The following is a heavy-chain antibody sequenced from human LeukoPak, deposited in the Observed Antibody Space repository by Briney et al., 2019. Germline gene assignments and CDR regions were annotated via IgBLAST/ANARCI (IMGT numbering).Heavy chain of an antibody. CDR1: GVSISSGDYY. CDR3: ARVGSSALFDY. Sequence: PSQTLSLTCTVSGVSISSGDYYWGWIRQPPGKGLEWIGYIYYSGSTYYNPSLKSRVTISVDTSKNKFSLKLSSVTAADTAVYYCARVGSSALFDYWGQGTLVTVSS. CDR2: IYYSGST. D-gene: IGHD2-2*01. J-gene: IGHJ4*02. V-gene: IGHV4-30-4*01.